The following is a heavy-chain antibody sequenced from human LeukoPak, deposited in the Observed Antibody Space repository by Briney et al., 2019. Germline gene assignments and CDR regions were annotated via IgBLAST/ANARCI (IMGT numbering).Heavy chain of an antibody. Sequence: SETLSLTCTVSGGSVGSSTYYWGWIRQPPGKGLESIGVIYYSGSTYYNPSLKSRVAISVDTAKNQFSLKLSSVTAADTALYYCARGLWFGDENPPYFDYWGQGTLVTVSS. CDR1: GGSVGSSTYY. J-gene: IGHJ4*02. CDR3: ARGLWFGDENPPYFDY. CDR2: IYYSGST. V-gene: IGHV4-39*07. D-gene: IGHD3-10*01.